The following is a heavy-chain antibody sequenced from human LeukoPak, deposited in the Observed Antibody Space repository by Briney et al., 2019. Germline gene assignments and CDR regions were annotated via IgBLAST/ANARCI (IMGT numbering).Heavy chain of an antibody. CDR2: IYYSGST. CDR1: GGSISSYY. CDR3: ARHSPLWFGERAFDI. V-gene: IGHV4-59*08. Sequence: SETLSLTCTVSGGSISSYYWSWIRQPPGKGLEWIGYIYYSGSTNYNPSLKSRVTISVDTSKNQFSLRLSSVTAADTAVYYCARHSPLWFGERAFDIWGQGTMVTVSS. J-gene: IGHJ3*02. D-gene: IGHD3-10*01.